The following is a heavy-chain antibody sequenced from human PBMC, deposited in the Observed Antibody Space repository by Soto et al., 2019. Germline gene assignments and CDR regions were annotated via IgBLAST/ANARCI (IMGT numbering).Heavy chain of an antibody. D-gene: IGHD3-22*01. V-gene: IGHV3-53*01. J-gene: IGHJ4*02. Sequence: PGGSLRLSCAVSGFTVSSNSMTWVRQGPGKGLECVSVIYSGGSTKFADSVKGRFTISRDNSKNTLYLQMNSLRAKDTAVYYCSRGLGRAYDDSSSYFHLDHWGQGTLVTAPQ. CDR1: GFTVSSNS. CDR3: SRGLGRAYDDSSSYFHLDH. CDR2: IYSGGST.